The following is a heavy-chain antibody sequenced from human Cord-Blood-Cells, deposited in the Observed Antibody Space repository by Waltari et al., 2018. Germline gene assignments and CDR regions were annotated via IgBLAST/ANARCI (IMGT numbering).Heavy chain of an antibody. V-gene: IGHV3-23*01. CDR1: GFTFSSYA. J-gene: IGHJ4*02. CDR2: MGGRVGRT. CDR3: AKVVRSWNGHLDY. D-gene: IGHD1-1*01. Sequence: EVQLLESGGGLVQPGGSLRLSCAASGFTFSSYAMSWVRQAPGKGVEWCSAMGGRVGRTYYADSVKGRFTISRDNSKNTLYLQMNSLRAEDTAVYYCAKVVRSWNGHLDYWGQGTLVTVSS.